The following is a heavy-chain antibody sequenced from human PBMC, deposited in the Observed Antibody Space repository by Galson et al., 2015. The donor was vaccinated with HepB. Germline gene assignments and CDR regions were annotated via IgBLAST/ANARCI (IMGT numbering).Heavy chain of an antibody. V-gene: IGHV3-23*01. CDR1: GLTFSIVP. D-gene: IGHD6-6*01. Sequence: SLRLSCAASGLTFSIVPMSWVRQAPGKGLEWVSSISGSGIGARYADSVKGRFTISRDNSKNMLYLQMSTPRAEDTALYYCAKGGPYNSSPFAYWGQGTLVAVSS. CDR3: AKGGPYNSSPFAY. J-gene: IGHJ4*02. CDR2: ISGSGIGA.